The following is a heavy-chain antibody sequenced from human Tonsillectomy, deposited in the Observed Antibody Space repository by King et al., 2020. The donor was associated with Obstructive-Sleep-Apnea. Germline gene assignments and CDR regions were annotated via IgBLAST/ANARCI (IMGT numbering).Heavy chain of an antibody. CDR3: AKDRGGGSSSGEDY. J-gene: IGHJ4*02. Sequence: VQLVQSGGGVVQPGRSLRLSCAASGFTFSSYGMHWVRQAPGKGLEWVAVIWYDGSNKYYADSVKGRFTISRDNSKNTLYLQMNSLRAEDTAVYYCAKDRGGGSSSGEDYWGQGTLVTVSS. V-gene: IGHV3-33*06. CDR2: IWYDGSNK. D-gene: IGHD6-6*01. CDR1: GFTFSSYG.